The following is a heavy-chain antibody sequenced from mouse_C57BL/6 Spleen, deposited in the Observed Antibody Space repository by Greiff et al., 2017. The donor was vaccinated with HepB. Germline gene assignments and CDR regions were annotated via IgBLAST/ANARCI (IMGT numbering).Heavy chain of an antibody. J-gene: IGHJ4*01. D-gene: IGHD2-5*01. CDR2: IHPNSGST. Sequence: VQLQESGAELVKPGASVKLSCKASGYTFTSYWMHWVKQRPGQGLEWIGMIHPNSGSTNYNEKFKSKATLTVDKSSSTAYMQLSSLTSEDSAVYYCARIFYSNPHYYAMDYWGQGTSVTVSS. CDR1: GYTFTSYW. CDR3: ARIFYSNPHYYAMDY. V-gene: IGHV1-64*01.